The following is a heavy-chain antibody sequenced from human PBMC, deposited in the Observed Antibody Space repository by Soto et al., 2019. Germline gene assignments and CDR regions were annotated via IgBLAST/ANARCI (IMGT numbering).Heavy chain of an antibody. Sequence: XSVKDSCQASVYTFTSYAMHWVRQAPGQRLEWMGWINAGNGNTKYSQKFQGRVTITRDTSASTAYMELSSLRSEDTAVYYCARGRITMVRGPGTFDIWGQGTMVTVSS. V-gene: IGHV1-3*01. CDR3: ARGRITMVRGPGTFDI. CDR1: VYTFTSYA. D-gene: IGHD3-10*01. J-gene: IGHJ3*02. CDR2: INAGNGNT.